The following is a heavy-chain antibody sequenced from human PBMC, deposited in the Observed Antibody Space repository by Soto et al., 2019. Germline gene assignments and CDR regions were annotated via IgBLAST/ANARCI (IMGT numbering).Heavy chain of an antibody. CDR2: MSHSGGT. CDR3: ARVERATATTVVDAFDI. D-gene: IGHD1-1*01. CDR1: GGSVNSGNYY. Sequence: QVQLQQWGAGLLKPSETLSLTCAVFGGSVNSGNYYWSWIRQPPGKGLEWIGEMSHSGGTHFHPSLKGRVSISVDTSKNQFSLKMSSVTAADTALYYCARVERATATTVVDAFDIWGPGTMVTVSS. V-gene: IGHV4-34*01. J-gene: IGHJ3*02.